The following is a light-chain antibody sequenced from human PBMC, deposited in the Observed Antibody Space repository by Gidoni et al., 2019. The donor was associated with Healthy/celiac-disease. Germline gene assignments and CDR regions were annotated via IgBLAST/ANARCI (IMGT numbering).Light chain of an antibody. CDR1: QSISSY. J-gene: IGKJ3*01. CDR3: QQSYSPIFT. V-gene: IGKV1-39*01. CDR2: AAS. Sequence: DIQMTQSPSSLSASVGDRVTITCRASQSISSYLNWYQQKPGKAPKLLIYAASSLQSGVPSRFSGSGSGTDFTLTISSLQPEDFATYYCQQSYSPIFTVGPGTKVDIK.